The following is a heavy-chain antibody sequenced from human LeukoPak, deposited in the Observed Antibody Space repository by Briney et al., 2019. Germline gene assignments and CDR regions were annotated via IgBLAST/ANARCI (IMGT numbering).Heavy chain of an antibody. CDR1: GYSITSDYN. Sequence: SETLSLTCAVSGYSITSDYNWGWIRQPPGKGLEWVGTISHTGTTYYNPSLKSRVTISIDTSDQFSVKLTSVTPADTAVYYCARFESTSGRGFDPWGQGTLVTVSS. CDR3: ARFESTSGRGFDP. CDR2: ISHTGTT. D-gene: IGHD2-2*01. J-gene: IGHJ5*02. V-gene: IGHV4-38-2*01.